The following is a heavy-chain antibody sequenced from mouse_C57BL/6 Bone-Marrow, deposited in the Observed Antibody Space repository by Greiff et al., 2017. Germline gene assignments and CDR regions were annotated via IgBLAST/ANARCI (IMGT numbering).Heavy chain of an antibody. CDR3: ARGGDGYWWYFDV. CDR2: INPNNGGT. CDR1: GYTFTDYS. J-gene: IGHJ1*03. D-gene: IGHD2-3*01. V-gene: IGHV1-26*01. Sequence: EVQLQQSGPELVKPGASVKISCKASGYTFTDYSMNWVKQSHGKSLEWIGDINPNNGGTSYNQKFKGKATLTVDKSSSTAYMELRSLTSEDSAVDYCARGGDGYWWYFDVWGTGTTVTVSS.